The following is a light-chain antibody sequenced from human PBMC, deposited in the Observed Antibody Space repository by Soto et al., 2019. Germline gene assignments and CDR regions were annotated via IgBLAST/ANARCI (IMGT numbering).Light chain of an antibody. CDR3: QQYNDSPLT. V-gene: IGKV3-20*01. Sequence: EVVLTQSPGTLSLSPGERATLSCRASQSISSGYLAWYQQKPGQAPRLLIYGASSRATGIPDRFSGSGSGTDFTLTISRLEPEDIALYYCQQYNDSPLTFGPGTKVDVK. CDR2: GAS. J-gene: IGKJ3*01. CDR1: QSISSGY.